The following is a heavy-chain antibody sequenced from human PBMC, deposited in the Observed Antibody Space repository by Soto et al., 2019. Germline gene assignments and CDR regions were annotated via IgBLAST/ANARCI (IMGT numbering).Heavy chain of an antibody. CDR2: ISAYNGNT. CDR3: ARAGQDIVVVPAALGHAVHWFDP. J-gene: IGHJ5*02. Sequence: GASLKVSCKASGYTFTSYGISWVRQAPGQGLEWMGWISAYNGNTNYAQKLQGRVTMTTDTSTSTAYMELRSLRSDDTAVYYCARAGQDIVVVPAALGHAVHWFDPWGQGTLVTVSS. CDR1: GYTFTSYG. V-gene: IGHV1-18*01. D-gene: IGHD2-2*01.